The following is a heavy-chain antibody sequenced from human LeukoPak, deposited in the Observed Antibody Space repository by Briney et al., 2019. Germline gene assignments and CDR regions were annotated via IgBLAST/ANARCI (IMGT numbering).Heavy chain of an antibody. Sequence: GGSLRLSCVASGFTFRTYSIHWVRQAPGKGLEWVTVVSADGRTQLYSDSVKGRFTVSRDNSLNTLHLQMNSLKTEDTAVYYCAREFGHNRWYFDYWGQGALVTVSS. CDR1: GFTFRTYS. J-gene: IGHJ4*02. V-gene: IGHV3-30*03. D-gene: IGHD5-24*01. CDR2: VSADGRTQ. CDR3: AREFGHNRWYFDY.